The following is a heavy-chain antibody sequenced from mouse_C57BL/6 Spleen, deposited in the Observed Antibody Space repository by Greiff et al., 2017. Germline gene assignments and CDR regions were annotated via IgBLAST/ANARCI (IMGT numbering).Heavy chain of an antibody. CDR3: ARSLNSPFAY. J-gene: IGHJ3*01. CDR2: INPNNGGT. V-gene: IGHV1-26*01. CDR1: GYTFTDYY. Sequence: EVQLQQSGPELVKPGASVKISCKASGYTFTDYYMNWVKQSHGKSLEWIGDINPNNGGTSYNQKFKGKATLTVDKSSSTAYMELRSLTSEDSAVYYCARSLNSPFAYWGQGTLVTVSA.